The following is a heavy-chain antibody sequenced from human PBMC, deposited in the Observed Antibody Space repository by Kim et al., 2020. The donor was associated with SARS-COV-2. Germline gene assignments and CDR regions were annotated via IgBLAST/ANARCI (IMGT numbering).Heavy chain of an antibody. CDR2: ISGGALNK. Sequence: GGSLRLSCVASGFTFGTYAMSWVRQAPGKGLEWVAVISGGALNKFYADSVRGRFTISRDNSKNTLYLQMNSLRDEDTALYYCAKMVIMDGYNYFYYYAMDVWREGTTVTVST. J-gene: IGHJ6*04. D-gene: IGHD2-21*01. V-gene: IGHV3-23*01. CDR3: AKMVIMDGYNYFYYYAMDV. CDR1: GFTFGTYA.